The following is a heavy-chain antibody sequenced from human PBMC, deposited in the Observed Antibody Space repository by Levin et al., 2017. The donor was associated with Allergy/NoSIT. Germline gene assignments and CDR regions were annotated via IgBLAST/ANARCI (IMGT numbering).Heavy chain of an antibody. J-gene: IGHJ4*02. CDR2: ISGSLANT. CDR3: AKDCGWDCRGSQSYYFDD. D-gene: IGHD2-15*01. V-gene: IGHV3-23*01. CDR1: GFTFTSYA. Sequence: GGSLRLSCAASGFTFTSYAMAWVRQAPGKGLEWVSVISGSLANTYHAASVKGRFTISRANPKNMLYLQMNSLRDEDTAVYYCAKDCGWDCRGSQSYYFDDWGQGTLVTVSS.